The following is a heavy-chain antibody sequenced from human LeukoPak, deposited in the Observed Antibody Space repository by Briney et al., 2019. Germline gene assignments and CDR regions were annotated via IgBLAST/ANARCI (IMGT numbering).Heavy chain of an antibody. CDR1: GGSISNFY. D-gene: IGHD6-13*01. J-gene: IGHJ4*02. Sequence: SETLSLTCTVSGGSISNFYWSWIRQPAGKGLEWIGRVCTSGATNYNPALKTRVTVSVDPSKNQFSLKLKSLTAADTAVYFCARGPAAGAVWGWGTFDNWGQGSLVIVSS. CDR3: ARGPAAGAVWGWGTFDN. CDR2: VCTSGAT. V-gene: IGHV4-4*07.